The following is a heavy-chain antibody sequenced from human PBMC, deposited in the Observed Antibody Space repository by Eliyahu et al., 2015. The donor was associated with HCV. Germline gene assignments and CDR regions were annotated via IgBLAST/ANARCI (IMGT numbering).Heavy chain of an antibody. CDR2: IYHSGST. J-gene: IGHJ5*02. Sequence: GKGLEWIGEIYHSGSTNYSPSLKSRVTISVDKSKNQFSLNLSSVTAADTAVYYCARLRPNWFDPWGQGTLVTVSS. CDR3: ARLRPNWFDP. V-gene: IGHV4-4*02.